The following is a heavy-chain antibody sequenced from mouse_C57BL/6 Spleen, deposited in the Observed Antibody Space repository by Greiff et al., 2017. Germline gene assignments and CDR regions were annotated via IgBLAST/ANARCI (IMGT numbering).Heavy chain of an antibody. Sequence: QVQLQQPGAELVRPGTSVKLSCKASGYTFTSYWMHWVKQRPGQGLEWIGVIDPSDSYTNYNQKFKGKATLTVDTSSSTAYMQLSSLTSEDSAVYYCARMYYRYFDVWGTGTTVTVSS. CDR1: GYTFTSYW. V-gene: IGHV1-59*01. CDR2: IDPSDSYT. CDR3: ARMYYRYFDV. J-gene: IGHJ1*03.